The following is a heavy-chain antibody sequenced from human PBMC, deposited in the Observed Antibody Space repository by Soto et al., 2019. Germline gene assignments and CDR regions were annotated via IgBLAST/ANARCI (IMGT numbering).Heavy chain of an antibody. CDR2: IWYDGSNK. Sequence: GGSLRLSCAASGFTFSSYGMHWVRQAPGKGLEWVAVIWYDGSNKYYADSVKGRFTISRDNSKNTLFLQMNSLRAEDKAVYYCARDLTPWAVVTAKIPQYYYYYYGMDVWGQGTTVTVSS. D-gene: IGHD2-21*02. J-gene: IGHJ6*02. CDR1: GFTFSSYG. CDR3: ARDLTPWAVVTAKIPQYYYYYYGMDV. V-gene: IGHV3-33*01.